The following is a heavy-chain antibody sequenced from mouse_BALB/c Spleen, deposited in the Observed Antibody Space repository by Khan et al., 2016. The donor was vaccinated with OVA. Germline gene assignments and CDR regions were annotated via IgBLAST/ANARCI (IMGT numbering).Heavy chain of an antibody. Sequence: EVQLLETGGDLVKPGGSLKLSCAASGFTFSSYSMSWVRQTPDKRLEWVASISSGGDYTYYQDSVKGRFTISRDNAKNTLYLQMIDLKSEDTAMYYCSDHLTGSFAYWGQGTLLTVSA. CDR3: SDHLTGSFAY. CDR2: ISSGGDYT. CDR1: GFTFSSYS. D-gene: IGHD4-1*01. V-gene: IGHV5-6*01. J-gene: IGHJ3*01.